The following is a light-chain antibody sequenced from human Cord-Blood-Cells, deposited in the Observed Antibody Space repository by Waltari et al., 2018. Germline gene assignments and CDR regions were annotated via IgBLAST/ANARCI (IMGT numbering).Light chain of an antibody. CDR1: SSNTGSNY. CDR3: VAWDDSLSGWV. V-gene: IGLV1-47*01. Sequence: QSVLTQPPSASGTPAQRVTISCSGSSSNTGSNYVSWYQQLPGTAPKLLIYRNTQRPSGVPDRFSGSKSGTSASLAISGLRSEDEADYYCVAWDDSLSGWVFGGGTKLTVL. J-gene: IGLJ3*02. CDR2: RNT.